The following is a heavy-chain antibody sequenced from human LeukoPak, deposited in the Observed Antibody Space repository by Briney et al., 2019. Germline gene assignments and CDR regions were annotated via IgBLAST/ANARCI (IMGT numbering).Heavy chain of an antibody. D-gene: IGHD3-10*01. Sequence: GGSLRLSCAASGFTFSSYAMHWVRQAPGKGLEWVAVISYDGSNKYYADSVKGRFTISRDNSKNTLYLQMNSLRAEDTAVYYCARDGREDAFDIWGQGTMVTVSS. CDR1: GFTFSSYA. CDR2: ISYDGSNK. CDR3: ARDGREDAFDI. J-gene: IGHJ3*02. V-gene: IGHV3-30-3*01.